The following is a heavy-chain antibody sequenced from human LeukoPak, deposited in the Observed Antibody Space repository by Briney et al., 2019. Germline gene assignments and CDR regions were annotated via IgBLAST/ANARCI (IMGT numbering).Heavy chain of an antibody. D-gene: IGHD3-16*01. J-gene: IGHJ4*02. Sequence: ASVKVSCKASGYTFTGYYMHWVRQAPGQGLEWMGWINPNSGNTNYAQKLQGRVTMTTDTSTSTAYMELRSLRSDDTAVYYCARATYYFDYWGQGTLVTVSS. V-gene: IGHV1-18*04. CDR3: ARATYYFDY. CDR2: INPNSGNT. CDR1: GYTFTGYY.